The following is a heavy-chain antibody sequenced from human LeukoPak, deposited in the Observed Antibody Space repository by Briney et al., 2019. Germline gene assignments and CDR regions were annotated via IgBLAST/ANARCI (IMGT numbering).Heavy chain of an antibody. V-gene: IGHV3-9*01. Sequence: GGSLRLSCAASGFIFDDYAMHWVRQVPGKGLEWVSGISWNSGSIGYADSVKGRFIISRDNAKNSLSLQMNSLRGEDTALYYCARDKTSGISGPFDTWGQGTLVTVSS. CDR3: ARDKTSGISGPFDT. CDR2: ISWNSGSI. D-gene: IGHD6-13*01. CDR1: GFIFDDYA. J-gene: IGHJ5*02.